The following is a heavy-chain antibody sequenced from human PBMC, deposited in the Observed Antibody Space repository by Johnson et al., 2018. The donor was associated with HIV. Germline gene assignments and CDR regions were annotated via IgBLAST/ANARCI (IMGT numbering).Heavy chain of an antibody. J-gene: IGHJ3*01. CDR1: GFTFDDYA. CDR2: ISWNSGSL. D-gene: IGHD1-1*01. Sequence: VQLVESGGGLVQPGRSLRLSCAASGFTFDDYAMHWVRQAPGKGLEWVSGISWNSGSLRYADSVKGRFTISRDNAKSSLYLQMNSLRPEDTALYYCAKDERISSWGQGTMVIVSS. V-gene: IGHV3-9*01. CDR3: AKDERISS.